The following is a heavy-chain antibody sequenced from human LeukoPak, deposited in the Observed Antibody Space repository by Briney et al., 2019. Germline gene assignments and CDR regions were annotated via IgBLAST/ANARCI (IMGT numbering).Heavy chain of an antibody. CDR1: GGSTSSYY. V-gene: IGHV4-4*07. Sequence: SETLSLTCTVSGGSTSSYYWSWIPQPAGKGLEWIGRIYTTGSTNYNPSLKSRVTMSVDTSKNQFSLKLSSVTAADTAVYYCARSGPAGFESGYWGQGTLVTVSS. CDR2: IYTTGST. CDR3: ARSGPAGFESGY. J-gene: IGHJ4*02. D-gene: IGHD3-9*01.